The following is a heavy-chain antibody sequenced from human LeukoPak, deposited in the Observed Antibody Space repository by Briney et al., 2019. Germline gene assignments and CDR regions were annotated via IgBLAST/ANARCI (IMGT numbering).Heavy chain of an antibody. Sequence: GRSLRLSCAASGFTFSNYGMHWVRQAPGKGLEWVALIWYDGSNKYYADSVKGRFTISRDNSKNTLYLQMNSLRAEDTAVYYCAKIWGSSGWYEYSSDYWGQGTLVTVSS. D-gene: IGHD6-19*01. CDR3: AKIWGSSGWYEYSSDY. V-gene: IGHV3-33*06. J-gene: IGHJ4*02. CDR1: GFTFSNYG. CDR2: IWYDGSNK.